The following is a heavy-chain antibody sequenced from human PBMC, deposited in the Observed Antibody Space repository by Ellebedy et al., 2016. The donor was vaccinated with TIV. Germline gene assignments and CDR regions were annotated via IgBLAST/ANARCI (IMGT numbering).Heavy chain of an antibody. V-gene: IGHV3-7*03. CDR2: IKQDGSEK. CDR1: GFTFSNYW. Sequence: GESLKISCAASGFTFSNYWMTWVRQAPGKGPECVANIKQDGSEKYYVDSVKGRFTISRDNAKNSLYLQMNSLRDEDTAVYFCARSRGVSYWGQGTLVTVSS. J-gene: IGHJ4*02. CDR3: ARSRGVSY. D-gene: IGHD2-8*01.